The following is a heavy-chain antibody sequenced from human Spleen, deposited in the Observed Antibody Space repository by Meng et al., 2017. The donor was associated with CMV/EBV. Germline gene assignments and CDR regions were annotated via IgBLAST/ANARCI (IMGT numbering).Heavy chain of an antibody. CDR2: IGASGAYI. J-gene: IGHJ6*02. CDR3: ARVMTAVTPYYHAMDV. D-gene: IGHD4-11*01. V-gene: IGHV3-23*01. CDR1: GFTFSKYA. Sequence: GGSLRLSCAASGFTFSKYAMSWVSQAPGKGLEWVSTIGASGAYIDYADSVKGRFIISRDNSKNMLYLQMDSLRVGDTAVYYCARVMTAVTPYYHAMDVWGQGTTVTVSS.